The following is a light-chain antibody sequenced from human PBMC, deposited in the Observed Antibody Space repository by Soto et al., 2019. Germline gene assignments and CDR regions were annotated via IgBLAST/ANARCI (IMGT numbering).Light chain of an antibody. CDR3: QQYDYSRT. Sequence: DIQMTQSPSSVSASLGDRVTITCRASEGIDSWLAWYQQKPGKAPKVLIYDASSLESGVPSRFSGSGSGTEFSLTIRSLQSDDFATYYCQQYDYSRTFGQGTKVDIK. J-gene: IGKJ1*01. CDR2: DAS. V-gene: IGKV1-5*01. CDR1: EGIDSW.